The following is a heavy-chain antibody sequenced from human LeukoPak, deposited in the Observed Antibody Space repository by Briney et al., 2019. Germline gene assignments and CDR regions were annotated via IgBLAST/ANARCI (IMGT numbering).Heavy chain of an antibody. CDR3: ARGPRIYYPFDY. CDR1: GFTFSSYG. CDR2: ISYDGSNK. J-gene: IGHJ4*02. V-gene: IGHV3-30*03. Sequence: GGSLRLSCAASGFTFSSYGMHWVRQAPGKGLEWVAVISYDGSNKYYADSVKGRFTISRDNSKNTLYLQMNSLRAEDTAVYYCARGPRIYYPFDYWGQGTLVTVSS. D-gene: IGHD3-22*01.